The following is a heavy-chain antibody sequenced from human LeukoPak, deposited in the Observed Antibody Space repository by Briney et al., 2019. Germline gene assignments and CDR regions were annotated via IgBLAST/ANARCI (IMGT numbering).Heavy chain of an antibody. J-gene: IGHJ4*02. Sequence: GGSLRLSCVVSGFTFSSYSMNWVRQAPGKGLEWVSYISSRSTIYYADSVKGRFTISRDNADNSLSLQMNNLRDEDMAVYYCARGNYGDYYYFDYWGQGTLVTVSS. D-gene: IGHD4-17*01. CDR2: ISSRSTI. V-gene: IGHV3-48*02. CDR3: ARGNYGDYYYFDY. CDR1: GFTFSSYS.